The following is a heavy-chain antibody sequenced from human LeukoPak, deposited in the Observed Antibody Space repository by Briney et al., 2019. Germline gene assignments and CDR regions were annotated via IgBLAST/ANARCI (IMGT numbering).Heavy chain of an antibody. D-gene: IGHD3-3*01. CDR2: ITPIFGIA. CDR3: ARAGGYYDFWSGYPH. J-gene: IGHJ4*02. CDR1: GGTFSSYA. V-gene: IGHV1-69*04. Sequence: SVKVSCKASGGTFSSYAISWVRQAPGQGLEWMGRITPIFGIANYAQKFQGRVTITADKSTSTAYMELSSLRSEDTAVYYCARAGGYYDFWSGYPHWGQGTLVTVSS.